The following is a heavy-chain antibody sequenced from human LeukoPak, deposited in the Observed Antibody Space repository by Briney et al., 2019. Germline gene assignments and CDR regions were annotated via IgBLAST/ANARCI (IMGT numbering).Heavy chain of an antibody. CDR3: ARDLILADNGGSSAHDY. CDR2: IYSGGST. CDR1: GFTVSSNY. D-gene: IGHD2-15*01. V-gene: IGHV3-53*01. Sequence: AGGSLRLSCAASGFTVSSNYMSWVRQAPGKGLEWVSVIYSGGSTYYADSVKGRFTISRDNSKNTLYLQMNSLRAEDTAVYYCARDLILADNGGSSAHDYWGQGTLVTVSS. J-gene: IGHJ4*02.